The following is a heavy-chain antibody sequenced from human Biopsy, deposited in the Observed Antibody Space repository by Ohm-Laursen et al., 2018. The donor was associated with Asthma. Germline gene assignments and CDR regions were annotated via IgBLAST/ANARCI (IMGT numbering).Heavy chain of an antibody. Sequence: ASVKVSCKTSAYTFNSAGITWVRQAPGQGLEWMGWISVYNGNTKVAQKLQDRVTMIIDTSTSTAYMELRSLRSDDTAVYFCARAVDYSHYYGIDVWGQGTTVTVS. V-gene: IGHV1-18*01. CDR2: ISVYNGNT. CDR1: AYTFNSAG. J-gene: IGHJ6*02. CDR3: ARAVDYSHYYGIDV. D-gene: IGHD3-10*01.